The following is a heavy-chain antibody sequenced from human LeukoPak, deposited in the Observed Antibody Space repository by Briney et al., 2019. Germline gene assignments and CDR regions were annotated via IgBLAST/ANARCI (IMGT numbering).Heavy chain of an antibody. D-gene: IGHD6-13*01. J-gene: IGHJ4*02. CDR2: ISAYNGNT. V-gene: IGHV1-18*01. CDR3: ARDGIAAAGYVRCLDY. Sequence: ASVKVSCKASGYTFTSYGISRVRQAPGQGLEWMGWISAYNGNTNYAQKLQGRVTMTTDTSTSTAYMELRSLRSDDTAVYYCARDGIAAAGYVRCLDYWGQGTLVTVSS. CDR1: GYTFTSYG.